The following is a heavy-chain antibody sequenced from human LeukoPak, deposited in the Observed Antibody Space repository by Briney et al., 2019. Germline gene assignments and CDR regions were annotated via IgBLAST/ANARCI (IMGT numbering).Heavy chain of an antibody. CDR1: GFTFSNYA. CDR2: ISGSGGST. V-gene: IGHV3-23*01. J-gene: IGHJ4*02. CDR3: AKGLLYYYDSSGYYPRFDY. Sequence: GGSLRLSCAASGFTFSNYAMSWVRQAPGKGLEWVSAISGSGGSTYYADSVKGRFTISRDNSKNTLYLQMNSLRAEDTAVYYCAKGLLYYYDSSGYYPRFDYWGQGTLVTVSS. D-gene: IGHD3-22*01.